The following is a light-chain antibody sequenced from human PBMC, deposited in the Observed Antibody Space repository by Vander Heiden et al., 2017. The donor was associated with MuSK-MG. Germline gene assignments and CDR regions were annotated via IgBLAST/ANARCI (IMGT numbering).Light chain of an antibody. Sequence: QSVLTQPPSASGTPGQGVTIPCSGSSSNIGGNYVFWYQQLPGTAPKLRIYSDDQRPSGVPDRFSGSKSGTSGSLAISGLRSEDEADYYCSVWDDSLSAWMFGGGTKLTVL. CDR2: SDD. V-gene: IGLV1-47*02. J-gene: IGLJ3*02. CDR3: SVWDDSLSAWM. CDR1: SSNIGGNY.